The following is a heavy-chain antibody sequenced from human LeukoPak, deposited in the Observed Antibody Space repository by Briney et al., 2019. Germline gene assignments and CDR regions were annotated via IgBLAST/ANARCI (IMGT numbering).Heavy chain of an antibody. CDR3: AKAANYDILTGYYLDY. CDR1: GFSFSSYG. Sequence: GGSLRLSCAVSGFSFSSYGMHWIRQAPGKGLEWVALISHAGSNEYYAASVKGRFTISRDNSKNTLYLQMNNLRAEDTAIYYCAKAANYDILTGYYLDYWGQGTLVTVSS. J-gene: IGHJ4*02. D-gene: IGHD3-9*01. V-gene: IGHV3-30*18. CDR2: ISHAGSNE.